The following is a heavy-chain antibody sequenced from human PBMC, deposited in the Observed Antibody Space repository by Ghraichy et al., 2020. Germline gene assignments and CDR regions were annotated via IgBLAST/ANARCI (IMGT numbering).Heavy chain of an antibody. CDR3: AKDRATYYYDSSGYYNFDC. CDR1: GFTFSSYA. V-gene: IGHV3-23*01. CDR2: ISGTGANT. D-gene: IGHD3-22*01. Sequence: GGSLRLSCAASGFTFSSYAMSWVRQAPGKGLEWVSGISGTGANTYYADSVKGRFPISKDHSKNTLFLQMSSLRAEDTALNYCAKDRATYYYDSSGYYNFDCWGQGILVTVSS. J-gene: IGHJ4*02.